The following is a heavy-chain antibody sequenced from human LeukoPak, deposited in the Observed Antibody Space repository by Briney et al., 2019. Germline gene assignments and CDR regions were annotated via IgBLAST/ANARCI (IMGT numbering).Heavy chain of an antibody. D-gene: IGHD5-18*01. CDR1: GGTFSSYA. CDR2: IIPILGIA. Sequence: ASVKVSCKASGGTFSSYAISWVRQAPGQGLEWMGRIIPILGIANYAQKFQGRVTITADKSTSTAYMELSSRRSEDTAVYYCALSYGPQYYFDYWGQGTLVTVSS. CDR3: ALSYGPQYYFDY. J-gene: IGHJ4*02. V-gene: IGHV1-69*04.